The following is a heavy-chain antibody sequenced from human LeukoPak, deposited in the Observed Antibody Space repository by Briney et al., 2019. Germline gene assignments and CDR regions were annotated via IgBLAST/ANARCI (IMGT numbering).Heavy chain of an antibody. CDR2: ISPNSGGA. D-gene: IGHD2-2*01. CDR3: ARMHYASPYMDV. V-gene: IGHV1-2*02. CDR1: GYTFTDYY. J-gene: IGHJ6*02. Sequence: ASVKVSCKASGYTFTDYYMHWVRQAPGQGLEWLGWISPNSGGADYAQKFQGRVTMTSDPPINTTYMELTRLTYDDTAVYYCARMHYASPYMDVWGQGTTVTVSS.